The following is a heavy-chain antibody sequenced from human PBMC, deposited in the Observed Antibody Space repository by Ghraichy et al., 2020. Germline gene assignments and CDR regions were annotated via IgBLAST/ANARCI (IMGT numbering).Heavy chain of an antibody. Sequence: GGSLRLSCAASGFTVSSNHMSWVRQAPGKGLEWVSVIYSGGTTYYADSVKGRFTISRDNSKNTLYLQMSSLTVEDTAVYYCATYGSGSYFLVGMDVWGQGTTVTVSS. J-gene: IGHJ6*02. CDR3: ATYGSGSYFLVGMDV. CDR1: GFTVSSNH. V-gene: IGHV3-66*01. CDR2: IYSGGTT. D-gene: IGHD3-10*01.